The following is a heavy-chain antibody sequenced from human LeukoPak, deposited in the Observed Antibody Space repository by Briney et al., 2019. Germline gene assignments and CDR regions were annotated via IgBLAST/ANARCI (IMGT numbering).Heavy chain of an antibody. CDR1: GFTFGSYS. J-gene: IGHJ4*02. V-gene: IGHV3-48*01. CDR3: ARLRIAVAGTTGDY. CDR2: ISSSSSTI. D-gene: IGHD6-19*01. Sequence: GGSLRLSCAASGFTFGSYSMNWVRQAPGKGLEWVSYISSSSSTIYYADSVKGRFTISRDNAKNSLYLQMNSLRAEDTAVYYCARLRIAVAGTTGDYWGQGTLVTVSS.